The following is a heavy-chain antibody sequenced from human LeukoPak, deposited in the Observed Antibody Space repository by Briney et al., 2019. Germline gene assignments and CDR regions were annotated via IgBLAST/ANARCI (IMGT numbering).Heavy chain of an antibody. V-gene: IGHV4-59*01. CDR3: ARDFARNSGDYGNDGFDI. D-gene: IGHD4-17*01. CDR2: ISYTGTT. J-gene: IGHJ3*02. Sequence: PPETLCLTCTVSGGSLNFFYWSWIRQPPGKGLEWIGYISYTGTTYYNPSLKSRVTISLDTSKNHFSLNLGSATAADTAVYYCARDFARNSGDYGNDGFDIWGLGTMVTVSS. CDR1: GGSLNFFY.